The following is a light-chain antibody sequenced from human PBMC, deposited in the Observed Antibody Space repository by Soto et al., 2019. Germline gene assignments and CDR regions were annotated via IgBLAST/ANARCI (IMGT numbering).Light chain of an antibody. Sequence: QSALTQPASVSGSPGQSITISCTGTSSDVGGYDYVSWYQQYPGKAPKLMIYDVSDRPSGVSNRFSGSRSGNTASLTISGLQAEDEADYYCTSYTSSNTHVFGGGTKLTVL. CDR2: DVS. CDR1: SSDVGGYDY. J-gene: IGLJ2*01. CDR3: TSYTSSNTHV. V-gene: IGLV2-14*01.